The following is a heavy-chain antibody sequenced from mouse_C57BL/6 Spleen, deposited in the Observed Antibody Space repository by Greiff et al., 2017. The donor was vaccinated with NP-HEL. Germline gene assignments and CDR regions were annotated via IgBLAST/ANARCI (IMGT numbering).Heavy chain of an antibody. V-gene: IGHV1-83*01. Sequence: VQLKQSGPELVKPGASVKMSCKASGYTFTDYYMHWVKQKPGKGLEWIGEIYPGSGNTYYNEKFKGKATLTADTSSSTAYMQLSSLTSEDSAVYFCARYTTVVDYWGQGTTLTVSS. CDR2: YPGSGNTY. CDR3: RYTTVVDY. J-gene: IGHJ2*01. CDR1: YTFTDYYM. D-gene: IGHD1-1*01.